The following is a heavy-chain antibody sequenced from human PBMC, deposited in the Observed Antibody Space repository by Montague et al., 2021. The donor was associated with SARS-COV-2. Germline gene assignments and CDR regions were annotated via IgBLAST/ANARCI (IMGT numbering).Heavy chain of an antibody. CDR3: ARDFDY. CDR2: MYYGGST. Sequence: SETLSLTCTVSGGSISSYYWSWIRQPPGKGLEWIGYMYYGGSTNYNPSLKSRVTLSVDTSKNQFSLKLSSVTAADTAVCYCARDFDYWGQGTLVTVSS. CDR1: GGSISSYY. V-gene: IGHV4-59*13. J-gene: IGHJ4*02.